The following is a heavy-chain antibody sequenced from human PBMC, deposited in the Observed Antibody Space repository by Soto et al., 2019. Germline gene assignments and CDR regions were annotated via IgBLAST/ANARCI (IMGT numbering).Heavy chain of an antibody. J-gene: IGHJ4*02. CDR3: ARALQSSIAARTPFIFDY. CDR2: INHSGST. D-gene: IGHD6-6*01. V-gene: IGHV4-34*01. CDR1: GGSFIGYY. Sequence: SETLSLTCSVYGGSFIGYYWSWIRQPPGKGLEWIGEINHSGSTNYNPSLKSRVTISVDTSKNQFSLKLSSVTAADTAVYYCARALQSSIAARTPFIFDYWGQGTLVTVSS.